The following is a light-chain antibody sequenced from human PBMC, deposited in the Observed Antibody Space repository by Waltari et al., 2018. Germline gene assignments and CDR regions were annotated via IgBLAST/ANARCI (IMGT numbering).Light chain of an antibody. Sequence: EIVLTQSPATLSLSPGERATLSCRSSQSVSSYLAWYQQKVGQAPRLLIYDASNRATGIPDRFSGSGSGTDFTFDISSLEPEDFAVYYCLQRSSWPWTFGQGTKVEIK. J-gene: IGKJ1*01. V-gene: IGKV3-11*01. CDR3: LQRSSWPWT. CDR1: QSVSSY. CDR2: DAS.